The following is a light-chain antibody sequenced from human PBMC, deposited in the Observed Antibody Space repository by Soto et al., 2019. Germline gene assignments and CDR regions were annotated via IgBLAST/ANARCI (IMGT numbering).Light chain of an antibody. CDR2: GAS. CDR1: QSMSTNY. J-gene: IGKJ1*01. V-gene: IGKV3-20*01. Sequence: EIVLAQSPDTLSLSPGERATLSCRTSQSMSTNYLAWYQQKSGQPPRLLIYGASIRATGIPDRFSGSGSGTDFTLTISRLEPEDFAVYYCQQYGSSPWTFGQGTKVEIK. CDR3: QQYGSSPWT.